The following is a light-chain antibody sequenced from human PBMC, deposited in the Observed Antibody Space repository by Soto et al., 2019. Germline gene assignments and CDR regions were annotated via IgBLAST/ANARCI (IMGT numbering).Light chain of an antibody. CDR2: EVS. V-gene: IGLV2-23*02. CDR1: SSDVGSYNL. CDR3: CSYAGSYTLYV. Sequence: QSALTQPASVSGSPGQSITISCTGTSSDVGSYNLVSWYQQHPGKAPKLMIYEVSKRPSGVSNRFSGSKSGNTASLTISGLQAEDEADYYCCSYAGSYTLYVFGTGTKVTVL. J-gene: IGLJ1*01.